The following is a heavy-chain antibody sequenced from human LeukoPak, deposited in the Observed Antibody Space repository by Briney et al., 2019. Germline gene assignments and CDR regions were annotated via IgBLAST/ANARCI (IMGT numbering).Heavy chain of an antibody. Sequence: GGSLRLSCAASGFTVSSNYMSWVRQAPGKGLEWVAVIWYDGSNKYYADSVKGRFTISRDNSKNTLYLQMNSLRAEDTAVYYCAREFQGSDFPFDYWGQGTLVTVSS. V-gene: IGHV3-33*08. CDR1: GFTVSSNY. CDR3: AREFQGSDFPFDY. D-gene: IGHD2-15*01. CDR2: IWYDGSNK. J-gene: IGHJ4*02.